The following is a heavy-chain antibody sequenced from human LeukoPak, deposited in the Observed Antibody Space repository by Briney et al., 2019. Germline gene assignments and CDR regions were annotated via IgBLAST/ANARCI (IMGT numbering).Heavy chain of an antibody. CDR1: GFTFSSYA. V-gene: IGHV3-30*04. J-gene: IGHJ6*02. CDR2: ISYDGSNK. Sequence: PGRSLRLSCTASGFTFSSYAMHWVRQAPGKGLEWVAVISYDGSNKYYADSVKGRFTISRDNSKNTVYLQMNSLRAEDTAVFYCARVLGPTMADMGDYGTDVWGQGTTVTVPS. D-gene: IGHD3-10*01. CDR3: ARVLGPTMADMGDYGTDV.